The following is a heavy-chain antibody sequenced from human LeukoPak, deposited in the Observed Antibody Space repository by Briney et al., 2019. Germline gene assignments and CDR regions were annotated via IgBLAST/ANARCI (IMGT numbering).Heavy chain of an antibody. CDR3: AKIAAAGTDY. Sequence: GRSLRLSCAASGFTFSSYGMHWVRQAPGKGLEWVAVISYDGSNKYYADSVKGRFTISRDSSKNTLYLQMNSLRAEDTAVYYCAKIAAAGTDYWGQGTLVTVSS. V-gene: IGHV3-30*18. CDR1: GFTFSSYG. J-gene: IGHJ4*02. D-gene: IGHD6-13*01. CDR2: ISYDGSNK.